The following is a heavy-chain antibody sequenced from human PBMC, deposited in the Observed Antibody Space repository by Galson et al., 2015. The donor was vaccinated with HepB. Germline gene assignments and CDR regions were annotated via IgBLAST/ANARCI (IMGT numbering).Heavy chain of an antibody. V-gene: IGHV3-48*04. CDR1: GFTFTSYS. J-gene: IGHJ4*02. CDR2: ISSSGGTI. CDR3: ARDGYGDYYFDY. Sequence: SLRLSCAASGFTFTSYSMNWVRQVPGKGPEWVSYISSSGGTIYYADSVKGRFTISRDNAKASLLLEMNSLRAEDTAVYYCARDGYGDYYFDYWGQGILVTFSS. D-gene: IGHD4-17*01.